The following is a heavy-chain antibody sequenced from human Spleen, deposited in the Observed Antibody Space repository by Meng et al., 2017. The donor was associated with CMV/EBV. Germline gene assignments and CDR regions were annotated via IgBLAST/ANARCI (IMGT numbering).Heavy chain of an antibody. D-gene: IGHD6-13*01. CDR2: IYYSGST. V-gene: IGHV4-39*07. J-gene: IGHJ5*02. CDR3: ARDGSSSWYNNWFDP. CDR1: GGSISSSSYY. Sequence: LQPQGSGPGLVNPSETLSLPCTVSGGSISSSSYYWGWIRQPPGKGLEWIGSIYYSGSTYYNPSLKSRVTISVDTSKNQFSLKLSSVTAADTAVYYCARDGSSSWYNNWFDPWGQGTLVTVSS.